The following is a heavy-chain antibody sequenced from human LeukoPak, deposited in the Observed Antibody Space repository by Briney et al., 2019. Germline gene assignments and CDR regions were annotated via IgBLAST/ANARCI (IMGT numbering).Heavy chain of an antibody. Sequence: ASVKVSGNASGYTFTGYYMHWGRQAPGQGLGWMGGINPNSGGTNDAQKFQGRVTMTSDMSISTAYMELSRLRPDDTAGYYCARGDIVVVPAAMHPRDYWGQGTLVTVSS. D-gene: IGHD2-2*01. V-gene: IGHV1-2*02. CDR2: INPNSGGT. CDR3: ARGDIVVVPAAMHPRDY. J-gene: IGHJ4*02. CDR1: GYTFTGYY.